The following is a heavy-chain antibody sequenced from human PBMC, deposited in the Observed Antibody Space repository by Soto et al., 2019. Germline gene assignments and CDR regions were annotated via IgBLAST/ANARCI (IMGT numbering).Heavy chain of an antibody. CDR1: GYSITSANW. CDR3: ARARGAIFGVVIRNWFDP. J-gene: IGHJ5*02. D-gene: IGHD3-3*01. Sequence: SETLSLTCSVSGYSITSANWWSWVRQSPRKGLEWLGEIYHNGSTNYNPSLKSRVAISVDKAKNQFSLKLTSVTAADTAVYYCARARGAIFGVVIRNWFDPWGQGTLVTVSS. V-gene: IGHV4-4*02. CDR2: IYHNGST.